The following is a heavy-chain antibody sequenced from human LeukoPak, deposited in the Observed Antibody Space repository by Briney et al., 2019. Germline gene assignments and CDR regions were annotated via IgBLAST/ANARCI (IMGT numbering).Heavy chain of an antibody. CDR2: IKSKTDGGTT. J-gene: IGHJ4*02. V-gene: IGHV3-15*01. D-gene: IGHD5-18*01. Sequence: PGGSLRLSCAASGFTFSNAWMSWVRQAPGKGLEWVGRIKSKTDGGTTDYAAPVKGRFTISRDDSKNTLYLQMNSLRAEDTAVYYCAKVGYSYGLGYFDYWGQGILVTVSS. CDR1: GFTFSNAW. CDR3: AKVGYSYGLGYFDY.